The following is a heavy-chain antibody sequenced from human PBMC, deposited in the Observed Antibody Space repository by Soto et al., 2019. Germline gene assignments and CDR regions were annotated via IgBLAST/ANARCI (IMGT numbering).Heavy chain of an antibody. D-gene: IGHD3-10*01. CDR3: ARDAYGSGSYGYFDY. CDR1: GFTFSSYA. J-gene: IGHJ4*02. Sequence: QVQLVESGGGVVQPGRSLRLSCAASGFTFSSYAMHWVRQAPGKGLEWVAVKSYDGSNKYYADSVKGRFTISRDNSKNTLYLQMNSLRAEDTAVYYCARDAYGSGSYGYFDYWGQGTLVTVSS. V-gene: IGHV3-30-3*01. CDR2: KSYDGSNK.